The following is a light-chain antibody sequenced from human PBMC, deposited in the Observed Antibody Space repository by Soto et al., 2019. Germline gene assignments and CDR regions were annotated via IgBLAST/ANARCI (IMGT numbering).Light chain of an antibody. Sequence: DIVMPPTPDSLAVSLGEMATINSKSSQSILTNNKNYLAWFQQKPGQPPKLLIYWASTRKSGVPDRFSGSGSGTNFTLTISSLQTEDVAVYYCQQYHSDPITFGQGTRLEIK. CDR3: QQYHSDPIT. V-gene: IGKV4-1*01. CDR2: WAS. CDR1: QSILTNNKNY. J-gene: IGKJ5*01.